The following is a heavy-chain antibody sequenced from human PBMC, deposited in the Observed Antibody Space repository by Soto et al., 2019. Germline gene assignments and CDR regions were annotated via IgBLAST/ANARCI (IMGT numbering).Heavy chain of an antibody. CDR3: AGALDYDILTGYSYHDAFDI. V-gene: IGHV3-66*01. J-gene: IGHJ3*02. CDR2: IYSGGST. CDR1: GFTVSSNY. D-gene: IGHD3-9*01. Sequence: PGGSLRLSCAASGFTVSSNYMSWVRQAPGKGLEWVSVIYSGGSTYYADSVRGRFTISRDNSKNTLYLQMNSLRAEDTAVYYCAGALDYDILTGYSYHDAFDIWGQGTMVTVSS.